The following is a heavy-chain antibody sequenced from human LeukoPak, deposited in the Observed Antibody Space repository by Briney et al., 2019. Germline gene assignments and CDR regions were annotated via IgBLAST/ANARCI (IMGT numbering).Heavy chain of an antibody. V-gene: IGHV3-53*01. Sequence: GGSLRLSCAAAGFTFTSYWMHWVRQAPGKGLEWVSLIYSGGSSYYADSVKGRFTISRDTSKNTLYLQMNSLRADDTAVYYCARAFSSGYFYHYGMDVWGQGTTVTVSS. J-gene: IGHJ6*02. CDR2: IYSGGSS. CDR1: GFTFTSYW. D-gene: IGHD6-6*01. CDR3: ARAFSSGYFYHYGMDV.